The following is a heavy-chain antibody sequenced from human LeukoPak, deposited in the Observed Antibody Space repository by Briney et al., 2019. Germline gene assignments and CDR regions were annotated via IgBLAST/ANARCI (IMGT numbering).Heavy chain of an antibody. V-gene: IGHV4-59*01. CDR1: GGSISSYY. Sequence: PSETLSLTCTVSGGSISSYYWSWLRRPPGKGLEWIGYIYYSGSTNYNLSLKSRVTISVDTSKNQFSLKLSSVAAADTAVYYCARDRVVAAKYYYYYYGMDVWGQGTTVTVSS. J-gene: IGHJ6*02. D-gene: IGHD2-15*01. CDR2: IYYSGST. CDR3: ARDRVVAAKYYYYYYGMDV.